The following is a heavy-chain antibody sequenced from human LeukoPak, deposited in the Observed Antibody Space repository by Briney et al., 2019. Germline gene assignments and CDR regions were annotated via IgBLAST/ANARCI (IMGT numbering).Heavy chain of an antibody. Sequence: ASVKVSCKASGYTFTSYGISWVRQAPGQGLEWMGWISAYNGNTNYAQKLQGRVTMTTDTSTSTAYMVLRSLRSDDTAVYYCARGAVGGVISTPYYYYGMDVWGQGTTVTVSS. CDR3: ARGAVGGVISTPYYYYGMDV. V-gene: IGHV1-18*01. CDR1: GYTFTSYG. D-gene: IGHD3-16*01. J-gene: IGHJ6*02. CDR2: ISAYNGNT.